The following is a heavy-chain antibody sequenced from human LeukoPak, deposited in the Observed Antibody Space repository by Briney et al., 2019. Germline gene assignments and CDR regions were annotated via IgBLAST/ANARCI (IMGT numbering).Heavy chain of an antibody. Sequence: GRSLRLSCAASGFTFRSYDMHWVRQAPGKGLEWVAVVWYDESNKYYVDSVKGRFTLSRDNSKNTLYLQMNSLRVEDTALYYCAREDSSGAFDIWGQGTMVTVSS. CDR3: AREDSSGAFDI. CDR1: GFTFRSYD. V-gene: IGHV3-33*01. J-gene: IGHJ3*02. D-gene: IGHD3-22*01. CDR2: VWYDESNK.